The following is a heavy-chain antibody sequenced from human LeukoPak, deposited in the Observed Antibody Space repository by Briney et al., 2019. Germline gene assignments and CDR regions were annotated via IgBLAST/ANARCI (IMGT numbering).Heavy chain of an antibody. J-gene: IGHJ4*02. CDR3: ARTGETAMDSRGLFDY. Sequence: KPSETLSLTCAVYGGSFSGCYWSWIRQPPGKGPEWMGEINHSGSTNYNPSLKSRVSISADTSKNQFSLKLSSVTAADTAVYYCARTGETAMDSRGLFDYWGQGTLVTVSS. CDR1: GGSFSGCY. V-gene: IGHV4-34*01. D-gene: IGHD5-18*01. CDR2: INHSGST.